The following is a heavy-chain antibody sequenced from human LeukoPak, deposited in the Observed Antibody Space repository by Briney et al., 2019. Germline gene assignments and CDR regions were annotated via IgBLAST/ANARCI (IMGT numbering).Heavy chain of an antibody. D-gene: IGHD6-6*01. Sequence: GGSLRLSCAGSGFTFRSYWMSWVRRAPGKGLEWVSYISSSSSTIYYADSVKGRFTISRDNAKNSLYLQMNSLRAEDTAVYYCARGLYSSSSGYWGQGTLVTVSS. CDR2: ISSSSSTI. J-gene: IGHJ4*02. CDR1: GFTFRSYW. V-gene: IGHV3-48*01. CDR3: ARGLYSSSSGY.